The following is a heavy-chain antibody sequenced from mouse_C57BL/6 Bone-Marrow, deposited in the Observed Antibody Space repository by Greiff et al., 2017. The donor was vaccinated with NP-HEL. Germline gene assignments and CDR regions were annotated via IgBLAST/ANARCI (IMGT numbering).Heavy chain of an antibody. CDR1: GYTFTSYW. Sequence: VQLQQPGAELVKPGASVKLSCKASGYTFTSYWMHWVKQRPGQGLEWIGMIHPNSGSTNYNEKFKSKATLTVDKSSSTAYMQLSSLTSEDSAVYYCARWRWDWYFDVWGTGTTVTVSS. D-gene: IGHD2-3*01. CDR2: IHPNSGST. V-gene: IGHV1-64*01. CDR3: ARWRWDWYFDV. J-gene: IGHJ1*03.